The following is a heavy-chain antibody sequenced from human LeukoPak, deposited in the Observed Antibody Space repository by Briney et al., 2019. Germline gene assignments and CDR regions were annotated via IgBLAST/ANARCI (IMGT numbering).Heavy chain of an antibody. J-gene: IGHJ4*02. CDR1: GFTFTAYG. D-gene: IGHD6-19*01. Sequence: PGGSLRLSCAASGFTFTAYGMQWVRQAPGKGLEWVAFVRYNGNDKYYADSVKGRFTISRDNSKNTVDLQKDSLRAEDTAVYYCAKAGSGWYAPYWGQGTLVTVS. CDR3: AKAGSGWYAPY. V-gene: IGHV3-30*02. CDR2: VRYNGNDK.